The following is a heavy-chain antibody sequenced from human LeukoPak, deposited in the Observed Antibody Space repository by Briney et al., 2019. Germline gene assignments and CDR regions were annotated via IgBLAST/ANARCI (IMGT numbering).Heavy chain of an antibody. J-gene: IGHJ4*02. V-gene: IGHV4-4*09. CDR2: IYTSGST. D-gene: IGHD1-26*01. CDR3: ARGVGATNAPFDY. CDR1: GGSISSYY. Sequence: PSETLSLTCTVSGGSISSYYWSWIRQPPGKGLDWVGYIYTSGSTNYNPSLKSRVTISVDTAKNQFSLKLSSVTAADTAVYYCARGVGATNAPFDYWGQGTLVTVSS.